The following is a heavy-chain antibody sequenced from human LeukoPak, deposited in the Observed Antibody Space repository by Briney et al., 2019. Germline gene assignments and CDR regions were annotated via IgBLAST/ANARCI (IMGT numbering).Heavy chain of an antibody. CDR3: ARRRPPNSSSWTGGWFDP. J-gene: IGHJ5*02. D-gene: IGHD6-13*01. CDR2: INHSGST. CDR1: GGSFSGYY. V-gene: IGHV4-34*01. Sequence: PSETLSLTCAVYGGSFSGYYWSWIRQPPGKGLEWIGEINHSGSTNYNPSLKSRVTISVDTSKNQFSLKLSSVTAADTAVYYCARRRPPNSSSWTGGWFDPWGQGTLVTVSS.